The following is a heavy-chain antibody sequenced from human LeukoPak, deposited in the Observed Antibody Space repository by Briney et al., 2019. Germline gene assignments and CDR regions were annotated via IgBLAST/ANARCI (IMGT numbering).Heavy chain of an antibody. CDR2: ISAYNGNT. J-gene: IGHJ3*02. Sequence: ASVKVSCKASGYTFTSYGISWVRQAPGQGLEWMGWISAYNGNTNYAQKLQGRVTMTTDTSTSTAYMELRSLRSDDTAVYYCARGSWIQLPADAFDIWGQGTMVTVSP. D-gene: IGHD5-18*01. CDR1: GYTFTSYG. CDR3: ARGSWIQLPADAFDI. V-gene: IGHV1-18*01.